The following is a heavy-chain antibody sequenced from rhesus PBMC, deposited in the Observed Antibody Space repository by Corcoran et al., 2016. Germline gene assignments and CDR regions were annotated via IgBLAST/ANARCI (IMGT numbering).Heavy chain of an antibody. J-gene: IGHJ3*01. V-gene: IGHV2-174*02. Sequence: QVTLKESGPALVKPTQTLTLTCTFPGFSLTSRPMGVGWIRQPSRKHLAWLGIIYWDDDKRYSTSLKSRLTMSKDISKNQVVLTMTNMDPMDTATYYCARRLLYRGSWNEGAFDFWGQGLRVTVSS. D-gene: IGHD6-25*01. CDR3: ARRLLYRGSWNEGAFDF. CDR1: GFSLTSRPMG. CDR2: IYWDDDK.